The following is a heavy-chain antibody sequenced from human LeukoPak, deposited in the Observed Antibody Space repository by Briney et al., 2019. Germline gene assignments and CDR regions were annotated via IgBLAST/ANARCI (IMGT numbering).Heavy chain of an antibody. J-gene: IGHJ4*02. CDR1: GFTVSSNY. CDR3: AREVKQQLVPKSYYFDY. Sequence: GGSLRLSCAASGFTVSSNYMSWVRQAPGKGLEWVSVIYSGGSIYYADSVKGRFTISRDNAKSSLYLQMNSLRADDTAVYYCAREVKQQLVPKSYYFDYWGQGTLVTVSS. V-gene: IGHV3-53*01. CDR2: IYSGGSI. D-gene: IGHD6-13*01.